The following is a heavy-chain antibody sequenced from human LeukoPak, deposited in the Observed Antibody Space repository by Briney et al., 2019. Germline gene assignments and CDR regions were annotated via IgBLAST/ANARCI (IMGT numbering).Heavy chain of an antibody. CDR2: IYYSGST. Sequence: SETLSLTCTVSGGSISSGDYYWSWIRQPPGKGLEWIGHIYYSGSTYYNPSLKSRVTISVDTSKNQFSLKLSSVTAADTAVYYCARDPAPGYCSSTSCYTPYYFDYWGQGTLVTVSS. J-gene: IGHJ4*02. D-gene: IGHD2-2*02. CDR1: GGSISSGDYY. CDR3: ARDPAPGYCSSTSCYTPYYFDY. V-gene: IGHV4-30-4*08.